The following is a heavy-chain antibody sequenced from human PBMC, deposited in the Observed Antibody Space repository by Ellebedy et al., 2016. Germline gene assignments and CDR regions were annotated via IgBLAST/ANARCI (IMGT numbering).Heavy chain of an antibody. Sequence: GESLKISXAASRFRIDLCGMHWVRQAPGKGLEWVAVIWFDGTNKYYADSVKGRVTISRDNSKNTLYLQMHSLTTADTAVYYCARDCEAHYYHYTMDLWGQGTTITVSS. J-gene: IGHJ6*02. CDR2: IWFDGTNK. CDR1: RFRIDLCG. CDR3: ARDCEAHYYHYTMDL. V-gene: IGHV3-33*01.